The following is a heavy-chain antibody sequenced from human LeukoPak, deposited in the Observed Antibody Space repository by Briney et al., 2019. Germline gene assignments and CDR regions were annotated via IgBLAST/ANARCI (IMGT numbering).Heavy chain of an antibody. D-gene: IGHD3-22*01. Sequence: PGGSLRLSCAASGITFNSYAMSWVRQAPGKGLEWVSSISSSSSYIYYADSVKGRFTISRDNAKNSLYLQMNSLRAEDTAVYYCARDSSGYYSYFDYWGQGTLVTVSS. V-gene: IGHV3-21*01. CDR1: GITFNSYA. CDR3: ARDSSGYYSYFDY. CDR2: ISSSSSYI. J-gene: IGHJ4*02.